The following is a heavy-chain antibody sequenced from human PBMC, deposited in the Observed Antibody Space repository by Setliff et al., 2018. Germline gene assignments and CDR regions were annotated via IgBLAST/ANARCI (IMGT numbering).Heavy chain of an antibody. V-gene: IGHV4-34*01. CDR3: ARMSGFQYMDV. J-gene: IGHJ6*03. CDR2: INHSGTT. D-gene: IGHD3-3*01. Sequence: SETLSLTCAASGGTFTYYYWTWIRQPPGKGLEWIGEINHSGTTNYNPSLRSRVTISIDSSRFQFSLSLSSVTAADTAVYYCARMSGFQYMDVWGKGTTVTVSS. CDR1: GGTFTYYY.